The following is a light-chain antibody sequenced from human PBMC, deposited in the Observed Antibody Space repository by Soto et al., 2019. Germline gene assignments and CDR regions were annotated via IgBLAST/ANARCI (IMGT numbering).Light chain of an antibody. V-gene: IGKV3-20*01. CDR3: QHYGDSSWT. CDR1: QSVSSTH. CDR2: GVS. J-gene: IGKJ1*01. Sequence: ELVLTQSPVSLSLSSAERATLSCRASQSVSSTHSTWYQQKPGQAPRLLIYGVSSRATGIPDRFSGSGSGTDFTLTISRVEAEDFAVYFCQHYGDSSWTFGQGSRVEIK.